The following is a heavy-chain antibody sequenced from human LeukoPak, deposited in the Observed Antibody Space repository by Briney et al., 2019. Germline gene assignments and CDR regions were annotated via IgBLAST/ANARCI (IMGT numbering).Heavy chain of an antibody. Sequence: ASVKVSCKASGGTFSSYGISWVRQAPGQGLEWMGWISAYNGNTNYAQKLQGRVTMTTDTSTSTAYMELRSLRSDDTAVYYCARIPLYYYDSSGYYRPVDYWGQGTLVTVSS. V-gene: IGHV1-18*01. J-gene: IGHJ4*02. CDR3: ARIPLYYYDSSGYYRPVDY. CDR1: GGTFSSYG. CDR2: ISAYNGNT. D-gene: IGHD3-22*01.